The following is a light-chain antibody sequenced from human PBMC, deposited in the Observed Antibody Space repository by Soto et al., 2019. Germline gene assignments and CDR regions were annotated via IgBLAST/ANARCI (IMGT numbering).Light chain of an antibody. CDR1: QTINNF. V-gene: IGKV3-11*01. CDR2: DAS. J-gene: IGKJ4*01. Sequence: EVVLTRSPATLYLSPGERATLSCRASQTINNFLAWYQQKPGQAPRLLIYDASSRAAGVPGRFSGSGSGTDFTLTITSLEPEDFALYHCQQRSTGTFGGGTKV. CDR3: QQRSTGT.